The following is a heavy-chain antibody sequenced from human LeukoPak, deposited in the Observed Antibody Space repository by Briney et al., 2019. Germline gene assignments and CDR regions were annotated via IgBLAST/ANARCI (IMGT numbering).Heavy chain of an antibody. J-gene: IGHJ3*02. CDR1: GFTFSSYW. Sequence: GGSLRLSCAASGFTFSSYWMSWVRQAPGKGLEWVANIKQDGSEKYYVDSVKGRFTISRDNAKNSLYLQMNNLRAEDTAVYYCAREGYYDSGGAFDIWGQGTMVTVSS. V-gene: IGHV3-7*01. CDR3: AREGYYDSGGAFDI. CDR2: IKQDGSEK. D-gene: IGHD3-22*01.